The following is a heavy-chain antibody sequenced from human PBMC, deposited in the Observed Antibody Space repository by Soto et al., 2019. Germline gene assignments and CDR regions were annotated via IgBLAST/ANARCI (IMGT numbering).Heavy chain of an antibody. CDR2: ISGSGGST. CDR3: AKDPHVIVVVPAALKDAFDI. D-gene: IGHD2-2*01. V-gene: IGHV3-23*01. J-gene: IGHJ3*02. CDR1: GFTFSSYA. Sequence: EVQLLESGGGLVQPGGSLRLSCAASGFTFSSYAMSWVRQAPGKGLEWVSAISGSGGSTYYADSVKGRFTISRDNSKNTPYLQMNSLRAEDTAVYYCAKDPHVIVVVPAALKDAFDIWGQGTMVTVSS.